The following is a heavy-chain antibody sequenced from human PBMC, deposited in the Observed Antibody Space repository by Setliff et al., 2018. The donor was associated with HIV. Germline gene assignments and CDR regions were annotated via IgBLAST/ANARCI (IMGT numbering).Heavy chain of an antibody. CDR1: GGSISSSSYY. CDR2: IYYSGST. CDR3: ATYADRESNRFDP. Sequence: SETLSLTCTVSGGSISSSSYYWGWIRQPPGKGLEWIGSIYYSGSTYYNPSLKSRVTISVDTSKNQFSLKLRSVTAADTSVYYCATYADRESNRFDPWGQGILVTVSS. J-gene: IGHJ5*02. D-gene: IGHD3-10*01. V-gene: IGHV4-39*01.